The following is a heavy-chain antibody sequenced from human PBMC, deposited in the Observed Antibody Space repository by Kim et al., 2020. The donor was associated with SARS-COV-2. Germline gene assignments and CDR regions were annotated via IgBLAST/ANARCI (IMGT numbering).Heavy chain of an antibody. J-gene: IGHJ6*02. V-gene: IGHV1-18*04. CDR1: GYTFTSYG. CDR2: ISAYNGNT. D-gene: IGHD3-10*01. Sequence: ASVKVSCKASGYTFTSYGISWVRQAPGQGLEWMGWISAYNGNTNYAQKLQGRVTMTTDTSTSTAYMELRSLRSDDTAVYYCARALYYYGSGSYYKHYYYGMDVWGQGTTVTVSS. CDR3: ARALYYYGSGSYYKHYYYGMDV.